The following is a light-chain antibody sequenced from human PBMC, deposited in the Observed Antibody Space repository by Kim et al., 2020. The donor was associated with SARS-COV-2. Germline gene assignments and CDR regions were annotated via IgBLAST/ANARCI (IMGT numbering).Light chain of an antibody. V-gene: IGLV3-19*01. CDR1: SLRSYY. J-gene: IGLJ3*02. CDR3: NSRDSSGNHDV. Sequence: SSELTQDPAVSVALGQTVRITCQGDSLRSYYASWYQQKPVQAPVLVIYGKNNRPSGIPDRFSGSSSGNTASLTITGAQAEDEADYYCNSRDSSGNHDVFGGGTQLTVL. CDR2: GKN.